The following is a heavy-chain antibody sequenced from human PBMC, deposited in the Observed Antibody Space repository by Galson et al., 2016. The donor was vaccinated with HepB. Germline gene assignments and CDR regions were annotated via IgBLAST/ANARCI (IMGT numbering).Heavy chain of an antibody. CDR2: ISGSGGST. J-gene: IGHJ6*02. V-gene: IGHV3-23*01. D-gene: IGHD1-1*01. Sequence: SLRLSCAASEVTLSNYAMSWVRQAPGKGLEWVSAISGSGGSTYYADSVKGRFTISRDNSKNTLYLQMNSLRAEDTALYYCAKVLTTTVSSYLYYAMDVWGQGTTVTVSS. CDR3: AKVLTTTVSSYLYYAMDV. CDR1: EVTLSNYA.